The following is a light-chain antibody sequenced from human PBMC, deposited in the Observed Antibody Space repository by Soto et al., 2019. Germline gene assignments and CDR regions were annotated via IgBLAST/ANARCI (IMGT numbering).Light chain of an antibody. CDR2: GAS. J-gene: IGKJ1*01. CDR3: QQYNNWPRT. Sequence: EIVMTQSPATLSVSPGERVTLSCRASQTVTFNLAWYQQKPGQAPRLLIYGASTRASGLPARFSASGSGTEFTLTISSLLSEDFAVYYCQQYNNWPRTFGQGTKVEIK. CDR1: QTVTFN. V-gene: IGKV3-15*01.